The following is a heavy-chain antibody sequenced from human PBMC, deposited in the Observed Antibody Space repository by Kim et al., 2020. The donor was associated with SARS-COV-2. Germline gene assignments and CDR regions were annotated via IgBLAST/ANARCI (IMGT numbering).Heavy chain of an antibody. J-gene: IGHJ4*02. Sequence: GGSLRLSCAASGFTFSDHYIDWVRQAPGKGLEWVGRIKHKPEGYRTDYAASVKGRFTVSRDDSKNSEYLQMNSRKSDVKAVYYCGHLGAGYWGQGTLVTVSA. D-gene: IGHD3-16*01. V-gene: IGHV3-72*01. CDR1: GFTFSDHY. CDR2: IKHKPEGYRT. CDR3: GHLGAGY.